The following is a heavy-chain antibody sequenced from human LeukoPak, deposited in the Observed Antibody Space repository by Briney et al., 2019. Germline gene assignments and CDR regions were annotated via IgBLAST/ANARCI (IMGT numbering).Heavy chain of an antibody. V-gene: IGHV3-30*02. J-gene: IGHJ4*02. D-gene: IGHD1-14*01. Sequence: GGSLRLSCAVSGFTFTNYWMSWVRQAPGKGLEWVAFIRYDGSNKYYADSVKGRFTISRDNSKNTLYLQMNSLRAEDTAVYYCAKGQYNPFDYWGQGTLVTVSS. CDR1: GFTFTNYW. CDR2: IRYDGSNK. CDR3: AKGQYNPFDY.